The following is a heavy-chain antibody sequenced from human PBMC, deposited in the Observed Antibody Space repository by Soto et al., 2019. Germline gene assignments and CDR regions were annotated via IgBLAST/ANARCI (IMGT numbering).Heavy chain of an antibody. J-gene: IGHJ3*02. CDR1: GFTFSDYY. CDR2: ISSSASGI. V-gene: IGHV3-11*01. CDR3: ARAYSDAFDI. D-gene: IGHD2-15*01. Sequence: PGGSLRLSCAASGFTFSDYYMTWIRQAPGKGLEWVSYISSSASGIYYPDSVKGRFTISRDNAKNSLFLQVSSLRAEDTAIYYCARAYSDAFDIWGQGTMVTVSS.